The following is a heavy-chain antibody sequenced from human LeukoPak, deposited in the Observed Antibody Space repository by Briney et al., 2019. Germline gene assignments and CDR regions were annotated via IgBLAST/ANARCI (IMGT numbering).Heavy chain of an antibody. D-gene: IGHD4-23*01. V-gene: IGHV3-53*01. J-gene: IGHJ3*01. CDR2: IYSGGST. Sequence: GGSLRLSCAVSGFSVSSNYMSWVRQAPGKGLEWVSAIYSGGSTYYADSVKGRFTISRDNAQNSLWLQMSSLRAEDTAVYYCARDPMHNGGNSGAFDFWGQGTLVTVSP. CDR1: GFSVSSNY. CDR3: ARDPMHNGGNSGAFDF.